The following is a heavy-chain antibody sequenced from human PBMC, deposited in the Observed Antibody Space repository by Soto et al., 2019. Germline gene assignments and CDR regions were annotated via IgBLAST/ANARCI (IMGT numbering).Heavy chain of an antibody. CDR1: GVSFNNNG. CDR2: VSPPFRTS. V-gene: IGHV1-69*01. CDR3: ARVLYYGSGSYSPYGMDV. J-gene: IGHJ6*02. D-gene: IGHD3-10*01. Sequence: QVQLVQSGAEVKKPGSSVKVSCKTSGVSFNNNGIGWVRQAPGHGLEWMGGVSPPFRTSNYARKFQVRISITADASTVTVNMELSSLTSEDTAQYYCARVLYYGSGSYSPYGMDVWGQGTTVTVSS.